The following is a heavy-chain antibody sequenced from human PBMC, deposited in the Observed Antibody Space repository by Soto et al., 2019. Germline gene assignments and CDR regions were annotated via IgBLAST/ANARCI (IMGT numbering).Heavy chain of an antibody. CDR1: GFTFSSYW. V-gene: IGHV3-7*01. J-gene: IGHJ4*02. D-gene: IGHD4-17*01. CDR3: ARDKVNGDSHFDY. Sequence: PGGSLRLSCAASGFTFSSYWMSWVRQAPGKGLEWVANIKQGGGEKYYVDSVKGRFTISRDNARNSLYLQMNSLRAEDTAVYYCARDKVNGDSHFDYWGQGTLVTVSS. CDR2: IKQGGGEK.